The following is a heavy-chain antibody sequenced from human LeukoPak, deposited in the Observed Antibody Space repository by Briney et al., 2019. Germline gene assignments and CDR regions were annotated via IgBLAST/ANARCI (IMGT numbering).Heavy chain of an antibody. J-gene: IGHJ6*03. CDR3: ARTYSSSWLNYYYYMDV. CDR1: GYTFTSYD. V-gene: IGHV1-8*01. D-gene: IGHD6-13*01. CDR2: MNPNSGNT. Sequence: GASVKVSCKASGYTFTSYDINWVRQATGQGLEWRGWMNPNSGNTGYAQKFQGRVTMTRNTSISTAYMELSSLRSEDTAVYYCARTYSSSWLNYYYYMDVWGKGTTVTVSS.